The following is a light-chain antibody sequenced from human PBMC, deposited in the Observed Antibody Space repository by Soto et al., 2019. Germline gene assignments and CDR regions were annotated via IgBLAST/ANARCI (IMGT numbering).Light chain of an antibody. CDR3: QEYVSSPWA. CDR2: AAS. V-gene: IGKV3-20*01. CDR1: QTISNNY. J-gene: IGKJ1*01. Sequence: EIVLTQSPGTLPLSPGERATLSCRASQTISNNYVAWYQQKPGQAPRVLIYAASSRVAGIPDRFSGSGSGTDFTLTISRLEPEDFAVYYCQEYVSSPWAFGQGTKLDIK.